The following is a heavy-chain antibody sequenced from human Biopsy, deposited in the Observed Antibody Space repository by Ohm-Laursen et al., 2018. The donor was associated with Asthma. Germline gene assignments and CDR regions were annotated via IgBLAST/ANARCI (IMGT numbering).Heavy chain of an antibody. D-gene: IGHD1-26*01. Sequence: LSLTCAASGFTFSSYAMSWVRQAPGKGLEWVSAISGSGGSTYYADSVKGRFTISRDNSKNSLYLQMNSLRAEDTALYYCAKGEWELLEANFDYWGQGTLVTVSS. CDR2: ISGSGGST. J-gene: IGHJ4*02. CDR1: GFTFSSYA. CDR3: AKGEWELLEANFDY. V-gene: IGHV3-23*01.